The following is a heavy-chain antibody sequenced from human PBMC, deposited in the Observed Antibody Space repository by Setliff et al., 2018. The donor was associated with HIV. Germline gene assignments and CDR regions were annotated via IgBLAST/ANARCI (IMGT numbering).Heavy chain of an antibody. V-gene: IGHV3-7*03. CDR1: GFTFSSYW. D-gene: IGHD4-4*01. Sequence: GGSLRLSCAASGFTFSSYWMNWVRQAPGKGLEWVANIKADGSEKYYVDSVKGRFTISRDNAKNTLYLQMNSLGADDTAVYYCARGGDYTNPFDYWGHGTLVTVSS. CDR2: IKADGSEK. CDR3: ARGGDYTNPFDY. J-gene: IGHJ4*01.